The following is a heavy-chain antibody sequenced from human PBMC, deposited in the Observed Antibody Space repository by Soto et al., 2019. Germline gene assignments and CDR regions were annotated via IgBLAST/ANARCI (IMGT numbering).Heavy chain of an antibody. D-gene: IGHD6-19*01. CDR3: AREWLGIYYYNGMDV. CDR2: VSGYNGET. J-gene: IGHJ6*02. V-gene: IGHV1-18*01. Sequence: QVQLVQCGAEVKKPGASVKVSCKASGYACTKFGISWVRQAPGQGLEWMGWVSGYNGETSYAQSLQGRVTMTTDTSTTTAYMELRSLRSDDTAVFYCAREWLGIYYYNGMDVWGQGTTVTVSS. CDR1: GYACTKFG.